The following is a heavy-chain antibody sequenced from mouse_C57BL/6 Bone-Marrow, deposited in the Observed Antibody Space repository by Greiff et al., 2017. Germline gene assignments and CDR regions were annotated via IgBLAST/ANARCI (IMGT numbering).Heavy chain of an antibody. V-gene: IGHV5-17*01. Sequence: DVKLEESGGGLVKPGGSLKLSCAASGFTFSDYGMHWVRQAPGKGLEWVAYISSGSGSIYYADTVKGRFTISRDNANNTLFLQMTSLSSEDTATYYCANIRFAYWGQGTLVTVSA. CDR1: GFTFSDYG. CDR2: ISSGSGSI. D-gene: IGHD1-3*01. J-gene: IGHJ3*01. CDR3: ANIRFAY.